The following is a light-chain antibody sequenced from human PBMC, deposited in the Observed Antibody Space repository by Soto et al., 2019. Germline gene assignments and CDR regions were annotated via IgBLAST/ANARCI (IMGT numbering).Light chain of an antibody. CDR3: QQYGSSPYT. Sequence: EIVLTQSPGTLSLSPGERATLSCRASQSVSSSYLAWYQQKPGQAPRLLIYGASSRATGIPDRFSGSGSGRAFTLTISRLEPADFAVYYCQQYGSSPYTFGQGTKLEI. CDR1: QSVSSSY. CDR2: GAS. J-gene: IGKJ2*01. V-gene: IGKV3-20*01.